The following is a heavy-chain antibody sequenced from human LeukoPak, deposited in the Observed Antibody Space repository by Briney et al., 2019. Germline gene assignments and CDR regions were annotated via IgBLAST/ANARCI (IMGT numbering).Heavy chain of an antibody. V-gene: IGHV4-39*07. CDR1: GGSISSSSYY. Sequence: PSETLSLTCTVSGGSISSSSYYWGWIRQPPGKGLEWIGSIYYSGSTYYNPSLKSRVTISVDTSKNQFSLKLSSVTAADTAVYYCARRPGYYGSGRFDYWGQGTLVTVSS. D-gene: IGHD3-10*01. CDR3: ARRPGYYGSGRFDY. CDR2: IYYSGST. J-gene: IGHJ4*02.